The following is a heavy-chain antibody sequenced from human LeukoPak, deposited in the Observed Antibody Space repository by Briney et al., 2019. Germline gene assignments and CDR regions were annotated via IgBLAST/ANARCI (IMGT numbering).Heavy chain of an antibody. V-gene: IGHV3-23*01. CDR3: AKDLITMVGNYFDS. CDR2: ISGRTTTT. Sequence: GGSLRLSCAASGFTLSTYAMSWVRQAPGKGLEWVSAISGRTTTTYYADSVKGRFTISRDNSKNTLYLQMNNLRGDDTAIYYCAKDLITMVGNYFDSWGQGTLVTVSS. CDR1: GFTLSTYA. D-gene: IGHD3-10*01. J-gene: IGHJ4*02.